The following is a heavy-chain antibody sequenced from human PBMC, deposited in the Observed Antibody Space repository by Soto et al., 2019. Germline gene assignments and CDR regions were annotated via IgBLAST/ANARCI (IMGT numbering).Heavy chain of an antibody. CDR1: GYTFTSYY. CDR3: AMTTVTNVFQY. CDR2: INPSGGST. Sequence: ASVKVSCKASGYTFTSYYMHWVRQAPGQGLEWMGIINPSGGSTSYAQKFQGRVTMTRDTSTSTAYMELRSLRSDDTAVYYCAMTTVTNVFQYWGQGTQVTVS. J-gene: IGHJ4*02. V-gene: IGHV1-46*01. D-gene: IGHD4-17*01.